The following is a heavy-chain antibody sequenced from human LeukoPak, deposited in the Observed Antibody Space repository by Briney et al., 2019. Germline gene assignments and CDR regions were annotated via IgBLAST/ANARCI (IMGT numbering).Heavy chain of an antibody. Sequence: SETLSLTCTVSGGSISSYYWSWIRQPAGKGLEWIGRIYTSGSTNYNPSLKSRVTMSVDTSKNQFSLKLSSVTAADTAVYYCASNRGIKLWFKAFDIWGQGTMVTVSS. D-gene: IGHD5-18*01. CDR1: GGSISSYY. J-gene: IGHJ3*02. V-gene: IGHV4-4*07. CDR2: IYTSGST. CDR3: ASNRGIKLWFKAFDI.